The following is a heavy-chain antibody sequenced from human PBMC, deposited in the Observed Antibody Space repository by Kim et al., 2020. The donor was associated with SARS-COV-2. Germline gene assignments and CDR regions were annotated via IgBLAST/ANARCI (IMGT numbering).Heavy chain of an antibody. CDR3: ARYPRVGVTAFDY. V-gene: IGHV3-7*01. Sequence: GGSLRLSCAASGFTFSAYWMTWVHQAPGKGLEWVANIDQDGSEEDYVDSVKGRFTISRDNAKNSLSLQMNSLRAEDTAVYYCARYPRVGVTAFDYWGQGILVTVSS. CDR2: IDQDGSEE. J-gene: IGHJ4*01. CDR1: GFTFSAYW. D-gene: IGHD3-22*01.